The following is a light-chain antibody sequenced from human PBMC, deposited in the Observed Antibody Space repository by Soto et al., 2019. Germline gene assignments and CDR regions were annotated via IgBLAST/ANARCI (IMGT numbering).Light chain of an antibody. Sequence: QSVLTQPPSVSGAPGQRVTISCTGTSSNLGAHYDVHWYQQFPGTAPKLLIYGNNNRASGVPDRFSGSKSGTSASLAITGLQAEDEADYYCQSYDSSLSGSKVFGGGTKLTVL. CDR1: SSNLGAHYD. CDR2: GNN. J-gene: IGLJ2*01. V-gene: IGLV1-40*01. CDR3: QSYDSSLSGSKV.